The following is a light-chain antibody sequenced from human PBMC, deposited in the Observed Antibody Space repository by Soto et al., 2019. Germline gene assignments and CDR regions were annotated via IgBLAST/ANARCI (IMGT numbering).Light chain of an antibody. V-gene: IGKV1-39*01. J-gene: IGKJ4*01. CDR3: QQSYSTLLT. CDR2: AAS. Sequence: DIQMTQSPSSLSASVGDRVTITCRASQSISSYLNWYQQKPGKAPKLLIYAASSLQSGVPSRFSGSGSGTDFTLTISSLQPEDFATYYCQQSYSTLLTFGGWTKMEIK. CDR1: QSISSY.